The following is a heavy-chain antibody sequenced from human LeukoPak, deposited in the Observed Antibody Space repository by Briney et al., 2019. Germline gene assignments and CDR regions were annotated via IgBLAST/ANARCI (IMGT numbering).Heavy chain of an antibody. CDR1: GYSISSGYY. CDR3: ARVGFYYFDY. Sequence: SETLSLTCAVSGYSISSGYYWGWIRQPPGKGLQWIGSIYHSGNTYYNPSLKSRVTISVDTSKNQFSLRLNSVIAADTALYYCARVGFYYFDYWGRGTLVTVSS. D-gene: IGHD1-26*01. V-gene: IGHV4-38-2*01. J-gene: IGHJ4*02. CDR2: IYHSGNT.